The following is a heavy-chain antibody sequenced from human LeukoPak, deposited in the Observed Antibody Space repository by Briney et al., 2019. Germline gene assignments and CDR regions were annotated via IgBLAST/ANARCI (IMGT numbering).Heavy chain of an antibody. CDR1: GYTFTDFY. CDR3: ARSKLGEVAAKFDT. CDR2: ISPNNGGT. J-gene: IGHJ5*02. V-gene: IGHV1-2*04. D-gene: IGHD3-16*01. Sequence: RASVKVSCKASGYTFTDFYIHWVRQAPGQGPEWMGWISPNNGGTNYAQKFQGWVTMTRDTSISTAYMELSRLTSNVTAVYYCARSKLGEVAAKFDTWGQGTLVTVSS.